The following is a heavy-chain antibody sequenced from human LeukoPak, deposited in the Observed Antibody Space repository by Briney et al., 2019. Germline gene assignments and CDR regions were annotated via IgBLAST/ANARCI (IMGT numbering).Heavy chain of an antibody. CDR2: ISSSSGYI. Sequence: GGSLRLSCAASGFTLSSYSMIWVRQAPGKGLEWVSSISSSSGYIYYADSVKGRFTISRDNAKNSLYLQMNSLRAEDTAVYYCARGTLPYHFDSLDDAFYIWGQGTMVTVSS. CDR3: ARGTLPYHFDSLDDAFYI. V-gene: IGHV3-21*06. D-gene: IGHD3-22*01. CDR1: GFTLSSYS. J-gene: IGHJ3*02.